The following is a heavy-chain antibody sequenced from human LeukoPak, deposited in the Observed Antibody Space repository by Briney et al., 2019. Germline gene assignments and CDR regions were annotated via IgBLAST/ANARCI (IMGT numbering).Heavy chain of an antibody. D-gene: IGHD4-11*01. V-gene: IGHV4-59*08. CDR2: IYYSGST. CDR1: GGSISSYY. CDR3: ARHPAYSPPGGFDY. J-gene: IGHJ4*02. Sequence: SETLSLTCTVSGGSISSYYWSWLRQPPGKGLEWIGYIYYSGSTNYNPSLKSRVTISVDTSKNQFSLKLSSVTAADTAVYYRARHPAYSPPGGFDYWGQGTLVTVPS.